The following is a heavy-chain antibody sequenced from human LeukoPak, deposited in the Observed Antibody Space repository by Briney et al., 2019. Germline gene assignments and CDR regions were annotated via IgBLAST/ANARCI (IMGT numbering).Heavy chain of an antibody. CDR2: ISWNSGSI. Sequence: GRSLRLSCAASGFTFDDYAMHWVRHAPGKGLEWVSGISWNSGSIGYADSVKGRFTISRDNAKNSLYLQMNSLRAEDTALYYCAKEHLKYSSSLGYWGQGTLVTVSS. J-gene: IGHJ4*02. CDR3: AKEHLKYSSSLGY. V-gene: IGHV3-9*01. CDR1: GFTFDDYA. D-gene: IGHD6-13*01.